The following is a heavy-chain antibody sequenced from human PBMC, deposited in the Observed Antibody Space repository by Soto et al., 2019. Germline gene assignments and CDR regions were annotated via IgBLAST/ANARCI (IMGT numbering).Heavy chain of an antibody. J-gene: IGHJ6*02. D-gene: IGHD5-12*01. CDR3: ARGYVVATYYYGMDV. V-gene: IGHV4-34*01. CDR1: GVSFSGYY. CDR2: INHSGST. Sequence: SETLSLTCAVYGVSFSGYYWSWIRQPPGKGLEWIGEINHSGSTNYNPSLKSRVTISVDTSKNQFSLKLSSVTAADTAVYYCARGYVVATYYYGMDVWGQGTTVTVSS.